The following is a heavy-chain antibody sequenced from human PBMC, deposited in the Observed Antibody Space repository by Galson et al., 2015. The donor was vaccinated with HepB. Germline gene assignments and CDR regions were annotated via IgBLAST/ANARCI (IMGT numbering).Heavy chain of an antibody. Sequence: SLRLSCAASGFTFSSHAMSWVRQAPGKGLEWVSAISGSGGSTYYADSVKGRFTISRDNSKNTLYLQMNSLRAEDTAIYYCAKVLLSGGRWSSDYWGQVTPFTVSS. CDR1: GFTFSSHA. V-gene: IGHV3-23*01. J-gene: IGHJ4*02. CDR2: ISGSGGST. CDR3: AKVLLSGGRWSSDY. D-gene: IGHD2-15*01.